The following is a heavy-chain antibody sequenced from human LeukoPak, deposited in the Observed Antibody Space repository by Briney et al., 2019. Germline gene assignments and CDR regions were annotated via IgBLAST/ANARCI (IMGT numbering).Heavy chain of an antibody. CDR3: ARETYYYDSSAGAWFDP. V-gene: IGHV4-59*01. J-gene: IGHJ5*02. Sequence: PSETLSLTCTVSGDSIINYHWSCIRQPPGKGLEWIGYIYYSGTTNYNPSLKSRVTISVDTSKNQFSLKLSSVTAADTAVYYCARETYYYDSSAGAWFDPWGQGTLVTVSS. CDR1: GDSIINYH. CDR2: IYYSGTT. D-gene: IGHD3-22*01.